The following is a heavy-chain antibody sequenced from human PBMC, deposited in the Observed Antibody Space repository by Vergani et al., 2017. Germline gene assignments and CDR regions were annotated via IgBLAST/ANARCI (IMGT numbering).Heavy chain of an antibody. J-gene: IGHJ5*02. D-gene: IGHD6-6*01. CDR2: ISWNSNSI. V-gene: IGHV3-9*02. CDR3: AKYFGTSSGGCWFDP. Sequence: EVQLEESGGGLVLPGRSLRLSCVASGFTSAGYAMHWVRQAPGKGLEWVSGISWNSNSIGYADSVKGRFNISRDNAKNSLYLQMNSLRAEDTALYYCAKYFGTSSGGCWFDPWGQGTLVTVSS. CDR1: GFTSAGYA.